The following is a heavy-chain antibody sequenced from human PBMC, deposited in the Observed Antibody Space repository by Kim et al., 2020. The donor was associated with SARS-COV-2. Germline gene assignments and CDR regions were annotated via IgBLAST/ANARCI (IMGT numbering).Heavy chain of an antibody. J-gene: IGHJ4*02. Sequence: SETLSLTCTVSGGSISSYYWSWIRQPAGKGLEWIGRIQTSGNTNYNPSLKSRVTMSVDTSKNQFSLRLNSVTAADTAVYYCARLGFSGSYYFDYWGQGTLVTVSS. V-gene: IGHV4-4*07. CDR3: ARLGFSGSYYFDY. CDR2: IQTSGNT. D-gene: IGHD1-26*01. CDR1: GGSISSYY.